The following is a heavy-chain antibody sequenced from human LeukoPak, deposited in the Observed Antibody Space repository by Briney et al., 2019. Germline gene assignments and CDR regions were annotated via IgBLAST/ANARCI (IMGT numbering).Heavy chain of an antibody. J-gene: IGHJ4*02. CDR2: IYYSGST. CDR1: GGSISSYY. D-gene: IGHD2-15*01. Sequence: SETLSLTCTVSGGSISSYYWSWIRQPPGKGLEWIGYIYYSGSTNYNPSLKSRVTISVDTSKNQFSLKLSSVTAADTAVYYCAYGVVVAAPFDYWGQGTLVTVSS. V-gene: IGHV4-59*08. CDR3: AYGVVVAAPFDY.